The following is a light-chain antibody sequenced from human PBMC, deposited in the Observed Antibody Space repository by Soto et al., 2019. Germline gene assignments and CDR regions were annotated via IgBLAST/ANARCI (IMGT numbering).Light chain of an antibody. CDR3: QQSYSISPMT. CDR1: QGISSY. Sequence: DIQLTQSPSYLSASVGDRVTITCRVSQGISSYLNWYRQKPGKVPTVLIYSASDLQSGVPSRFSGSGSGTDFTVTISSLQPEDVATYYCQQSYSISPMTFGQGTRLEIK. J-gene: IGKJ5*01. V-gene: IGKV1-27*01. CDR2: SAS.